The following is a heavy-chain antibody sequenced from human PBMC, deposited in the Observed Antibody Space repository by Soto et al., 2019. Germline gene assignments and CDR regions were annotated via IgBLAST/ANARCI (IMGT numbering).Heavy chain of an antibody. V-gene: IGHV3-21*01. D-gene: IGHD6-13*01. Sequence: PGGSLRLSCAASGFTFSSYSMNWVRQAPGKGLEWVSTISSSSSYIYYADSVKGRFTISRDNDKNSLYLQMNSMRAEDTAVYYCARESEYSSSWLAGYYGMDDWGQGTPVTVSS. CDR3: ARESEYSSSWLAGYYGMDD. CDR1: GFTFSSYS. J-gene: IGHJ6*02. CDR2: ISSSSSYI.